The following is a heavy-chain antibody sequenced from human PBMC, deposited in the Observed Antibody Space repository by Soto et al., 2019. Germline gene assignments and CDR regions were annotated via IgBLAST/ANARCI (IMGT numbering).Heavy chain of an antibody. Sequence: GGSLRLSCSASGFTFSSYAMHWVRQAPGKGLEYVSAISSNGGSTYYADSVKGRFTISRDNSKYTRYLQMSSLRAEDTAVYYCVKMQQLWTQSPPSPLDYWGQGTLVTVSS. CDR2: ISSNGGST. CDR1: GFTFSSYA. CDR3: VKMQQLWTQSPPSPLDY. V-gene: IGHV3-64D*08. J-gene: IGHJ4*02. D-gene: IGHD5-18*01.